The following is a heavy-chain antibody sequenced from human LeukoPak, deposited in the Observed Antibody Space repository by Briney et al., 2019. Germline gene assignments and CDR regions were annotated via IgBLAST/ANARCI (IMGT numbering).Heavy chain of an antibody. J-gene: IGHJ3*02. V-gene: IGHV1-69*06. CDR3: ARGGEYQLLLDAFDI. D-gene: IGHD2-2*01. Sequence: GSSVKVSCKASGGTFSSYAISWVRQAPGQGLEWMGGIIPIFGTANYAQKFQGRGTITADKSTSTAYMELSSLRSEDTGVYYCARGGEYQLLLDAFDIWGQGTMVTVSS. CDR1: GGTFSSYA. CDR2: IIPIFGTA.